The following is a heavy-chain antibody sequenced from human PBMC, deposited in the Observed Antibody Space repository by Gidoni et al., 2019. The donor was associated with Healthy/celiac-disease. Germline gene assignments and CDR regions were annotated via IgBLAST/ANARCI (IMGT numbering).Heavy chain of an antibody. J-gene: IGHJ5*02. V-gene: IGHV1-46*01. CDR1: GYTFTSYY. CDR3: ARSDGKVIVVEGWFDP. Sequence: QVQLVQSGAEAQKPGASVKVSCDASGYTFTSYYMHWVRQAPGQGLEWMGIINPSGGSTSYAQKFQGRVTMTRDTSTSTVYMELSSLRSEDTAVYYCARSDGKVIVVEGWFDPWGQGTLVTVSS. D-gene: IGHD3-22*01. CDR2: INPSGGST.